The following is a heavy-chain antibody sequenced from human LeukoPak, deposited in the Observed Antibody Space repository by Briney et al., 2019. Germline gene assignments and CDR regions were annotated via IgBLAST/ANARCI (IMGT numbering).Heavy chain of an antibody. CDR2: ISGSGDST. D-gene: IGHD3-22*01. Sequence: GGSLRLSCAASGFTFSAYAVNWVRQAPGKGLEWVSPISGSGDSTYYADSVKGRFTISRDNSKDTLYLQMSSLTVDDTAVYYCARDRGRYYDSRGFYWGYYFDPWGQGILVTVST. CDR1: GFTFSAYA. V-gene: IGHV3-23*01. J-gene: IGHJ4*02. CDR3: ARDRGRYYDSRGFYWGYYFDP.